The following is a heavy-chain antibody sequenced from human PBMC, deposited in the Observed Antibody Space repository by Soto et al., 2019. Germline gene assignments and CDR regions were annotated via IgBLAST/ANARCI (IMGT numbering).Heavy chain of an antibody. CDR2: IIPIFGTA. D-gene: IGHD6-19*01. V-gene: IGHV1-69*13. Sequence: ASVKVSCKASGGTFSSYAISWVRKAPGQGLERMGGIIPIFGTANYAQKFQGRVTITADESTSTAYMELSSLRSEDTAVYYCARDPGSGWYGYSDYWGQGTLVTVSS. J-gene: IGHJ4*02. CDR1: GGTFSSYA. CDR3: ARDPGSGWYGYSDY.